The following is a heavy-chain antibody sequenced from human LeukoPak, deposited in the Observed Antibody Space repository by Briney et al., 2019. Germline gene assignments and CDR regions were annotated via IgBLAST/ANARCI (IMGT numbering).Heavy chain of an antibody. CDR2: IYYSGST. V-gene: IGHV4-59*01. CDR3: ARWDSSGYFSEWFAFDI. Sequence: SETLSLTCTVSGGSISSYYWSWIRQPAGKGLEWIGYIYYSGSTNYNPSLKSRVTISVDTSKNQFSLKLSSVTAADTAVYYCARWDSSGYFSEWFAFDIWGQGAMVTVSS. D-gene: IGHD3-22*01. CDR1: GGSISSYY. J-gene: IGHJ3*02.